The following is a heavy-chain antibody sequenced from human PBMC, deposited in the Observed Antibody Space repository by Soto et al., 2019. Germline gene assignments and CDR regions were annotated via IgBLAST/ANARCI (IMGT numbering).Heavy chain of an antibody. CDR1: GFSLRDHA. CDR2: ISGSEDRT. Sequence: GGSLRLSCAASGFSLRDHALPWVRQAAGGGLEWVSGISGSEDRTNYADFVRGRFIISKDRAKNTLYLDMSGLRVDDTAVYFCGRTYTGGWGQGTLVTVSS. V-gene: IGHV3-23*01. D-gene: IGHD3-10*01. J-gene: IGHJ4*02. CDR3: GRTYTGG.